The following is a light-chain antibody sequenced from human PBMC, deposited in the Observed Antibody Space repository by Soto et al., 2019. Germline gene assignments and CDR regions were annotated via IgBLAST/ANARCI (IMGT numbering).Light chain of an antibody. CDR3: QQSFT. CDR2: KAS. J-gene: IGKJ3*01. CDR1: QSISSW. Sequence: GDRVTLTCRASQSISSWLAWYQQKPGKAPKLLIYKASTLESGVPSRFSGSGSGTEFTLTISSLQPDDFATYYCQQSFTFGPGTKVDIK. V-gene: IGKV1-5*03.